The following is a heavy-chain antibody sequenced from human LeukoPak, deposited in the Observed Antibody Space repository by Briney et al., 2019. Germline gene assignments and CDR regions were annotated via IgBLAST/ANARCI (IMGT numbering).Heavy chain of an antibody. CDR3: ARDLLWFGEAYFDY. CDR1: GGSISSGDYS. V-gene: IGHV4-30-2*01. Sequence: SETLSLTCAVSGGSISSGDYSWSWIRQPPGKGLEWIGYNYHSGRTYYNPSLKSRVTISIDRSKNQFSLKLSSVTAADTAVYYCARDLLWFGEAYFDYWGQGTLVTVSS. CDR2: NYHSGRT. D-gene: IGHD3-10*01. J-gene: IGHJ4*02.